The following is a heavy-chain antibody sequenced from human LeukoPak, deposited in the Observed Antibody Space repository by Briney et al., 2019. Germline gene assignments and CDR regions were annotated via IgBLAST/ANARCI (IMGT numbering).Heavy chain of an antibody. V-gene: IGHV3-7*01. J-gene: IGHJ6*02. CDR2: INQDGSEK. CDR3: ARDPYSSGWPSYYYYGMDV. CDR1: GFTFSSYW. D-gene: IGHD6-19*01. Sequence: GGSLRLFCAASGFTFSSYWMSWVRQAPGKGLEWVADINQDGSEKYYVDSVKGRFTISRDNAKNSLYLQMNSLSAEDTAVYYCARDPYSSGWPSYYYYGMDVWGQGTTVTVSS.